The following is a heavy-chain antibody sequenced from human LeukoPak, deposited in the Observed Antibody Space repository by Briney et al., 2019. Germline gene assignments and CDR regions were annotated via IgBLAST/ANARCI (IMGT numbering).Heavy chain of an antibody. Sequence: PGGSLRLSCAASGFTFSSYSMNWVRQAPGKGLEWVSYIRSSSSTIYYADSVKGRFTISRDNAKNSLYLQMNSLRDEDTAVYYCALSGYSSSWSPRYYYGMDVWGQGTTVTVSS. V-gene: IGHV3-48*02. CDR2: IRSSSSTI. CDR1: GFTFSSYS. J-gene: IGHJ6*02. CDR3: ALSGYSSSWSPRYYYGMDV. D-gene: IGHD6-13*01.